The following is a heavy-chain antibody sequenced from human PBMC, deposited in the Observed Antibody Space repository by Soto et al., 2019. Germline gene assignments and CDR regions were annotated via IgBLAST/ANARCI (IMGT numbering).Heavy chain of an antibody. D-gene: IGHD3-10*01. V-gene: IGHV4-38-2*01. J-gene: IGHJ4*02. CDR1: GYSISSGYF. Sequence: SETLSLTCAVSGYSISSGYFWVWIRQPPGKGLEWIGTMYRSGTTYYNPSLKNRITILLDTSKNQFSLNLRSVTAADTAVYYCARAKLVGRGGFDYWGQGTLVTVSS. CDR2: MYRSGTT. CDR3: ARAKLVGRGGFDY.